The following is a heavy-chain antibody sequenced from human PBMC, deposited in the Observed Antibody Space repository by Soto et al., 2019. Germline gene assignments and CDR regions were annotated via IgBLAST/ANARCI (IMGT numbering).Heavy chain of an antibody. D-gene: IGHD3-16*01. V-gene: IGHV4-30-4*01. CDR3: AREGGESSDGLYYFDS. J-gene: IGHJ4*02. CDR1: GASTSSDNY. CDR2: IYYSGNT. Sequence: TLARTCPVSGASTSSDNYWSWIRQAPGKGLEWIGHIYYSGNTDYNPSLKSRLAISIDTSQNQFSLKLSSVTAADTAVYFCAREGGESSDGLYYFDSWGQGSLVTVYS.